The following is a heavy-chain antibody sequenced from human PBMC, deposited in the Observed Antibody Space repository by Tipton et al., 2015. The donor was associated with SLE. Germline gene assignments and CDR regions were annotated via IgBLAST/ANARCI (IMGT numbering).Heavy chain of an antibody. D-gene: IGHD2-15*01. Sequence: TLSLTCTVSGGSISSYYWSWIRQPPGKGLEWIGYIYYSGSTNYNPSLKSRVTISVDTSKNQFSLKLSSVTAADTAVYYCAGGYCSGGSCSYWYFDLWGRGTLVTVSS. CDR3: AGGYCSGGSCSYWYFDL. CDR2: IYYSGST. J-gene: IGHJ2*01. CDR1: GGSISSYY. V-gene: IGHV4-59*12.